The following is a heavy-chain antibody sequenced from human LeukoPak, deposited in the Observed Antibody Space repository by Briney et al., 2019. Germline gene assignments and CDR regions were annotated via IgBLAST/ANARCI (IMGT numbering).Heavy chain of an antibody. J-gene: IGHJ4*02. CDR1: GGSISSSSYY. CDR3: ARLVEVYSGSFRTRRLDY. D-gene: IGHD1-26*01. V-gene: IGHV4-39*07. Sequence: SETLSLTCTVSGGSISSSSYYWGWIRQPPGKGLEWIGSIYYSGSTYYNPSLKSRVTISVDTSKNQFSLKLSSVTAADTAVYYCARLVEVYSGSFRTRRLDYWGQGTLVTVSS. CDR2: IYYSGST.